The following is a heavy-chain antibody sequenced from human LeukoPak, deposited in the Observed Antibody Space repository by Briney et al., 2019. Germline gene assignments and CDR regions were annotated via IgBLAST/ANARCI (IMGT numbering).Heavy chain of an antibody. CDR2: INQSGSN. J-gene: IGHJ4*02. Sequence: SETLSLTCAVYGGSFSGYYWSWIRQPPGKGLEWIGEINQSGSNNYNPSLKSRVTVSADTSNNRFSLNLSSVTAADTAVYFCARGIGKVAAVRGVIITGAMYFDYWGQGTLVTVSS. CDR1: GGSFSGYY. CDR3: ARGIGKVAAVRGVIITGAMYFDY. D-gene: IGHD3-10*01. V-gene: IGHV4-34*01.